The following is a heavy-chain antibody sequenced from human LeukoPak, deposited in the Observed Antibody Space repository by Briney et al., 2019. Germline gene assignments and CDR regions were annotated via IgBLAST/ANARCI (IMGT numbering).Heavy chain of an antibody. CDR3: ARTSMVGYYYYYYGMDV. CDR1: GGSISSYY. J-gene: IGHJ6*02. Sequence: PSETLSLTCTVSGGSISSYYWSWIRQPPGKGLEWIGYIYYSGSTNYNPSLRSRVTISVDTSKNQFSLKLSSVTAADTAVYYCARTSMVGYYYYYYGMDVWGQGTTVTVSS. V-gene: IGHV4-59*01. D-gene: IGHD3-10*01. CDR2: IYYSGST.